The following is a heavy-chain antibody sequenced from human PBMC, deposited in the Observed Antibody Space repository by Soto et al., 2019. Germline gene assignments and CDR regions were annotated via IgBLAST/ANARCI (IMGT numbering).Heavy chain of an antibody. CDR2: ISGSGANT. D-gene: IGHD3-3*01. CDR1: GFTFSDYA. V-gene: IGHV3-23*01. J-gene: IGHJ5*02. CDR3: ANGRFLEWLLPDNWFDP. Sequence: GGSLRLSCAAAGFTFSDYAMNWVRQAPGKGLEWVSAISGSGANTDYADSVKGRFTIPRDNSKNMLYLQMNSLRDEDTAVYYCANGRFLEWLLPDNWFDPWGQGTLVTVSS.